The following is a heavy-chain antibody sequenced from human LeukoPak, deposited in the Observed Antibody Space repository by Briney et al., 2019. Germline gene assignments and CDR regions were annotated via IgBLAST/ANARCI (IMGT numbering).Heavy chain of an antibody. CDR2: IYYSGST. V-gene: IGHV4-31*01. CDR3: ARVRITIFGVVTTGAFDI. CDR1: GGSISSGGYY. D-gene: IGHD3-3*01. J-gene: IGHJ3*02. Sequence: PSETLSLTCTVSGGSISSGGYYWSWIRQHPGKGLEWIVYIYYSGSTYYNPSLKSLVTISVDTSKNQFSLKLSSVTAADTAVYYCARVRITIFGVVTTGAFDIWGQGTMVTVSS.